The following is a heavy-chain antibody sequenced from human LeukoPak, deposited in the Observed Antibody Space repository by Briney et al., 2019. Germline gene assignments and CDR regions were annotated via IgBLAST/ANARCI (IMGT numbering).Heavy chain of an antibody. CDR1: GGSFSGYY. CDR2: INHSGST. D-gene: IGHD3-16*01. CDR3: ARGRFDLYDYVWGSYAT. V-gene: IGHV4-34*01. Sequence: PSENLSLTCAVYGGSFSGYYWSWIRQPPGKGLEWIGEINHSGSTNYNPSLKSRVTISVDTSKNQFSLKLSSVTAADTAVYYCARGRFDLYDYVWGSYATWGQGTLVTVSS. J-gene: IGHJ4*02.